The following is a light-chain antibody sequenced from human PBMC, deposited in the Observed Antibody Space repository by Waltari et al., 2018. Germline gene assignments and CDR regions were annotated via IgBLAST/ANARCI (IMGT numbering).Light chain of an antibody. CDR3: QQYNNWPPWT. Sequence: EIVMTQSPATLSVSPGERATLPCRASQSVSSSLAWYQQKPGQVPRLLIYGASTRATGIPSRFSGSGSGTEFTLTISSLQSEDFAVYYCQQYNNWPPWTFGQGTKVEIK. CDR2: GAS. CDR1: QSVSSS. V-gene: IGKV3-15*01. J-gene: IGKJ1*01.